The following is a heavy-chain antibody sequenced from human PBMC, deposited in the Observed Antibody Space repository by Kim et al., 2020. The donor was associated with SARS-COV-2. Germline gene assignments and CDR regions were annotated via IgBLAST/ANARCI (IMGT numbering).Heavy chain of an antibody. J-gene: IGHJ6*01. D-gene: IGHD4-17*01. Sequence: GGSLRLSCAASGLSFDNSAMNWVRQAPGKGLEWVAVISYDGRNKDYGDSVKGRFTISRDKSKSTLYLQMNSLRVEDTAVYYCARGNSNESVSLSDYYNG. CDR1: GLSFDNSA. CDR3: ARGNSNESVSLSDYYNG. V-gene: IGHV3-30-3*01. CDR2: ISYDGRNK.